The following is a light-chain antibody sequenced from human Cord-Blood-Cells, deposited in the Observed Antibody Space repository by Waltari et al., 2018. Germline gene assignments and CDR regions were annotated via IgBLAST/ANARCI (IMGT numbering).Light chain of an antibody. V-gene: IGLV6-57*02. CDR3: QSYDSSNRGV. CDR1: SGSIASNY. Sequence: NFMLTQPHSVSESPWKTVTISCTGSSGSIASNYVQWYQQRPGSAPTTVIYEDNQRPSGVPDRFSGSIDSSSNSASLTISGLKTEDEADYYCQSYDSSNRGVFGGGTKLTVL. CDR2: EDN. J-gene: IGLJ2*01.